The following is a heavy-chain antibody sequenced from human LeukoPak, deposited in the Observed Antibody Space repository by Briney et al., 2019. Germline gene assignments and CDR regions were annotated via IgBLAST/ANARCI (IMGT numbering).Heavy chain of an antibody. Sequence: GGSLRLSCAASGFTFSSYAMSWVRQAPGKGLEWVSAISGSGGSTYYADSVKGRFTISRDNSKSTLYLQMNSLRAEDTAVYYCATATVLRYFDWLFTTMDVWGQGTTATVSS. V-gene: IGHV3-23*01. J-gene: IGHJ6*02. CDR1: GFTFSSYA. CDR2: ISGSGGST. CDR3: ATATVLRYFDWLFTTMDV. D-gene: IGHD3-9*01.